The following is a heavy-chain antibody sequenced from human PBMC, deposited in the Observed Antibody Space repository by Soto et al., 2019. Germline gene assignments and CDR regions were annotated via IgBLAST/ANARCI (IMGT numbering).Heavy chain of an antibody. J-gene: IGHJ4*02. CDR3: ATAATMVRGVIILMYYFDH. CDR2: FDPEDGET. Sequence: GASVKVACKVSRYTPTELSMHWVRPAPGKGLEWMGGFDPEDGETIYAQKFQGRVTMTEDTSTDTAYMELSSLRSEDTAVYYRATAATMVRGVIILMYYFDHWGQGTLVTVSS. CDR1: RYTPTELS. D-gene: IGHD3-10*01. V-gene: IGHV1-24*01.